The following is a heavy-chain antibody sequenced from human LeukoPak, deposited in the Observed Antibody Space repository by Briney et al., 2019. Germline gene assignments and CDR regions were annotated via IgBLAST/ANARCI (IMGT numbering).Heavy chain of an antibody. CDR1: GGTFSSYA. CDR3: ARDSAADTPPRYYYYYMDV. V-gene: IGHV1-69*05. CDR2: IIPIFGTA. Sequence: ASVKVSCKASGGTFSSYAISWVRQAPGQGLEWMGGIIPIFGTANYAQKFQGRVTITTDESTSTAYMELSSLRSEDTAVYYCARDSAADTPPRYYYYYMDVWGKGTTVTVSS. J-gene: IGHJ6*03.